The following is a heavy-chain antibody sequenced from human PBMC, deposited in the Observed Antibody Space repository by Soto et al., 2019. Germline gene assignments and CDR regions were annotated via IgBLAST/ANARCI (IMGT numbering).Heavy chain of an antibody. Sequence: GESLKISCKGSGYSFTSYWIGWVRQMSGKGLEWMGIIYPGDSDTRYSPSFQGQVTISADKSISTAYLQWSSLKASDTAMYYCARRTTVTTWNYYYYYGMDVWGQGTTVTVSS. D-gene: IGHD4-17*01. CDR1: GYSFTSYW. J-gene: IGHJ6*02. CDR3: ARRTTVTTWNYYYYYGMDV. V-gene: IGHV5-51*01. CDR2: IYPGDSDT.